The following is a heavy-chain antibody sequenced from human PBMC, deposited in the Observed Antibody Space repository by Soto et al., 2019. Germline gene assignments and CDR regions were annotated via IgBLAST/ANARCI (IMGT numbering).Heavy chain of an antibody. V-gene: IGHV3-23*01. CDR1: GFTFSSYA. J-gene: IGHJ6*03. Sequence: EVQLLESGGGLVQPGGSLRLSCAASGFTFSSYAMSWVRQAPGKGLEWVSAISGSGGSTYYADSVKGRFTISRDNSKNTLYLQMNSLRAEDTAVYYCAKGNHDFWSGYHTLYYYYYMDVWCKGTTVTVSS. CDR2: ISGSGGST. D-gene: IGHD3-3*01. CDR3: AKGNHDFWSGYHTLYYYYYMDV.